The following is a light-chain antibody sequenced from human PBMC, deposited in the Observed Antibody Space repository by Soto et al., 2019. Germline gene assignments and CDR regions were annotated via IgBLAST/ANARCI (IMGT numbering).Light chain of an antibody. CDR3: QQYGTSPIT. Sequence: EIVLTQSPATLSLSPGERATLSCGASQSVGSTYLAWFQQKPGLAPRLLIYDASNRATGIPDRFSGSGSGTDFTLTISRLEPEDFAVYFCQQYGTSPITFGQGTRLEIK. J-gene: IGKJ5*01. CDR1: QSVGSTY. V-gene: IGKV3D-20*01. CDR2: DAS.